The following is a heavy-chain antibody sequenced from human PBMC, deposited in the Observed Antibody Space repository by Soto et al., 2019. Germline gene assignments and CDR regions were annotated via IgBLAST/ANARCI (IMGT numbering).Heavy chain of an antibody. V-gene: IGHV3-33*01. Sequence: QVQLVESGGGVVQPGKSLTIACATSVFNFRSYSGHWFRQAPGKGLGWVAVIWYDGTTKYYGESVKGRFSSSSDNSNKAVYLRMNRLRGEDTAVYYCARDPYCSSTRCRNWFDSWGQGTLVSVST. CDR3: ARDPYCSSTRCRNWFDS. CDR1: VFNFRSYS. CDR2: IWYDGTTK. D-gene: IGHD2-2*01. J-gene: IGHJ5*01.